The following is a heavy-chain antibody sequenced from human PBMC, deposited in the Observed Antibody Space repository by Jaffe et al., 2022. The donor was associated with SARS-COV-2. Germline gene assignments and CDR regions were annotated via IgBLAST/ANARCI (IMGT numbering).Heavy chain of an antibody. CDR2: ISYDGSNK. J-gene: IGHJ2*01. V-gene: IGHV3-30*18. Sequence: QVQLVESGGGVVQPGRSLRLSCAASGFTFSSYGMHWVRQAPGKGLEWVAVISYDGSNKYYADSVKGRFTISRDNSKNTLYLQMNSLRAEDTAVYYCAKGGVGYFDLWGRGTLVTVSS. D-gene: IGHD3-16*01. CDR3: AKGGVGYFDL. CDR1: GFTFSSYG.